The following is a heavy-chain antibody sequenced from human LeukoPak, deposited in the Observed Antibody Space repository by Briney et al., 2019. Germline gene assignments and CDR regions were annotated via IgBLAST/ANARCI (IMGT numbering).Heavy chain of an antibody. CDR3: ARVLRYCSGGNCYSGGLGYMDV. CDR2: IYSGGST. Sequence: GGSLRLSCAASGFTVSSNYMSWVRQASGKGLEWVSVIYSGGSTYYADSVKGRFTISRDNSKNTLYLQMNSLRAEDTAVYYCARVLRYCSGGNCYSGGLGYMDVWGKGTTVTISS. J-gene: IGHJ6*03. V-gene: IGHV3-53*01. CDR1: GFTVSSNY. D-gene: IGHD2-15*01.